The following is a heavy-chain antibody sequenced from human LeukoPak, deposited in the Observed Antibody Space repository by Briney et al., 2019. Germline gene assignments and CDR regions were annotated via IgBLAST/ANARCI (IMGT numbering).Heavy chain of an antibody. V-gene: IGHV3-7*01. Sequence: GGSLRLSCAASGFTFSSYWMSWVRQAPGKGLEWVAHIKQDGSEKYYVDSVKGRFTISRDNAKNSLYLQMNSLRAEDTAVYYCARIRYYYGSGSYSFDYWGQGTLVTVSS. CDR3: ARIRYYYGSGSYSFDY. CDR1: GFTFSSYW. CDR2: IKQDGSEK. D-gene: IGHD3-10*01. J-gene: IGHJ4*02.